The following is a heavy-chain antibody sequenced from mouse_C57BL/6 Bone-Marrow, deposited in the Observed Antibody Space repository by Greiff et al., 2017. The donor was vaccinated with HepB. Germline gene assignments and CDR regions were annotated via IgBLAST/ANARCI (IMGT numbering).Heavy chain of an antibody. CDR1: EYEFPSHD. V-gene: IGHV5-2*01. D-gene: IGHD3-2*02. CDR3: EGSSGLSNY. CDR2: INSYGGST. J-gene: IGHJ2*01. Sequence: EVKLMESGGGLVQPGESLKLSCESYEYEFPSHDMSWVRKTPEKRLELVAAINSYGGSTYYPDTMERRFIISRDNTKKTLYLQMSSLRSEDTALYYREGSSGLSNYWGQGTTLTVSS.